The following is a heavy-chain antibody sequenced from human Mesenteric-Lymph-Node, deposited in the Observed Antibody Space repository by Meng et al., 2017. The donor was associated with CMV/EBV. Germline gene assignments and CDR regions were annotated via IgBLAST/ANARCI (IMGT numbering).Heavy chain of an antibody. J-gene: IGHJ4*02. V-gene: IGHV3-33*06. CDR1: GFTFSTSG. Sequence: LSLTCAASGFTFSTSGMHWVRQAPGKGLEWVAVMWYDGRNRFYADSVKGRFTISRDNSKNTLYLQMNSLRAEDTAVYYCAKPTYSSDWPPPIDYWGQGTLVTVSS. CDR3: AKPTYSSDWPPPIDY. D-gene: IGHD6-25*01. CDR2: MWYDGRNR.